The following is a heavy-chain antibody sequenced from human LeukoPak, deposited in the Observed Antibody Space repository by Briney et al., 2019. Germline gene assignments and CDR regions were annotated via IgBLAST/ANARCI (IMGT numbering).Heavy chain of an antibody. J-gene: IGHJ4*02. CDR3: ARQTGSGLFILP. CDR2: ISSSSSTI. CDR1: GFTFSSYS. D-gene: IGHD3/OR15-3a*01. Sequence: GGSLRLSCAASGFTFSSYSMNWVRQAPGKGLEWVSYISSSSSTIYYADSVKGRFTISRDNAKNSLYLQMNSLRAEDTAVYYCARQTGSGLFILPGGQGTLVTVSS. V-gene: IGHV3-48*01.